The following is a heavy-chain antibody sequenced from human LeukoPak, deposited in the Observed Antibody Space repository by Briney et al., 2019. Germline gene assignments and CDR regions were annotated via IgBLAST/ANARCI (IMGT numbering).Heavy chain of an antibody. CDR2: ISTTGST. D-gene: IGHD1-26*01. V-gene: IGHV4-4*07. J-gene: IGHJ4*02. CDR1: GAAISDYF. Sequence: PSETLSLTCTVSGAAISDYFWSWIRQPAGKDLEWIGRISTTGSTYFNPSLQSRVRMSVDSSKTHFSLRLSSVTAADTAVYYCARGKVSGSYYRPFDYWGQGTLVTVSS. CDR3: ARGKVSGSYYRPFDY.